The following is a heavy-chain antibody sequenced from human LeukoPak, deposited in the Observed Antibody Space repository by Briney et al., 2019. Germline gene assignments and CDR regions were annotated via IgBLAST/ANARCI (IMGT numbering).Heavy chain of an antibody. CDR1: GFTFSNYG. D-gene: IGHD3-9*01. J-gene: IGHJ4*02. CDR2: ISYDGSNK. V-gene: IGHV3-30*03. Sequence: GGSLRLSCAASGFTFSNYGMSWVRQAPGKGLEWVAVISYDGSNKYYADSVKGRFTISRDNSKNTLYLQMNSLRAEDTAVYYCARDRGFDYTFDYWGQGTLVTVSS. CDR3: ARDRGFDYTFDY.